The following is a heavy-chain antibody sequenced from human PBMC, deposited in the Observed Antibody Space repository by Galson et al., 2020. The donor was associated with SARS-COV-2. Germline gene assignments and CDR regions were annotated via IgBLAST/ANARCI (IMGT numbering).Heavy chain of an antibody. J-gene: IGHJ4*02. D-gene: IGHD3-10*02. Sequence: SETLSLTCAVYGGSFNGYYWSWIRQSPGKGLEWIGEINHSGSINYNPSLKSRVTMSVDTSKNQFSLKLTSITVADTAVYYCARGHHQITTLGVFFTGGSFYFDSWGQGTLVTVSS. V-gene: IGHV4-34*01. CDR3: ARGHHQITTLGVFFTGGSFYFDS. CDR2: INHSGSI. CDR1: GGSFNGYY.